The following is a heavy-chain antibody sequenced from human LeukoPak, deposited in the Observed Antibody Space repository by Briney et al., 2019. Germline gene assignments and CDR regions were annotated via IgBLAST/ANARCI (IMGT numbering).Heavy chain of an antibody. CDR2: LSNDGSKS. V-gene: IGHV3-30*03. Sequence: GGSLRLSCAASGFTFSSFGMHWVRQAPGKGLEWVAVLSNDGSKSYYADSVKGRFTISRDNSKNTLYLQMNSLRAEDTAVYYCARDGTWGPGTLVTVSS. CDR3: ARDGT. D-gene: IGHD1-26*01. J-gene: IGHJ5*02. CDR1: GFTFSSFG.